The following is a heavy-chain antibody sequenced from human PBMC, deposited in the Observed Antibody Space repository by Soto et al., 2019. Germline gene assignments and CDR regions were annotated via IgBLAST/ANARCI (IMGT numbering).Heavy chain of an antibody. CDR1: GGSFSGYY. D-gene: IGHD3-10*01. Sequence: QVQLQQWGAGLLKPSETLSLTCAVYGGSFSGYYWSWIRQPPGKGLEWIGEINHSGSTNYNPSLKSRVTISVDTSKNLFSLKLSSVTAADTAVYYCARGRYTMVLGVIITSDYYYMDVWGKGTTVTVSS. J-gene: IGHJ6*03. CDR2: INHSGST. CDR3: ARGRYTMVLGVIITSDYYYMDV. V-gene: IGHV4-34*01.